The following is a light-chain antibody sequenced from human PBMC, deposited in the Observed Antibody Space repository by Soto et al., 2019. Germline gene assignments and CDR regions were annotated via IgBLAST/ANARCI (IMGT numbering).Light chain of an antibody. Sequence: QSALTQPASVSGSPGQSITISCTGTSSDVGGYNYVSWYQQHPGKAPKLMVYDVSHRPSGVSNRFSGSKSGNTASLNISGRQAEDEADYYWSSYTRRSTLCVFGTGTKLTVL. CDR3: SSYTRRSTLCV. J-gene: IGLJ1*01. V-gene: IGLV2-14*01. CDR2: DVS. CDR1: SSDVGGYNY.